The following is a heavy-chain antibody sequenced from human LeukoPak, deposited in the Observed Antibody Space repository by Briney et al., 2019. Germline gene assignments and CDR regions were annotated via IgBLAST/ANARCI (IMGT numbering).Heavy chain of an antibody. V-gene: IGHV4-59*08. Sequence: SETLSLTCTVPDGSLSNYSWSWIRQPPGKGLEWIGYIYYTGMTNSNPSLKSRVTISMDTSKNQFSLNLRSVTAADTAIYYCARHGRMVIMSKFSTGIDQWGQGTLVTVSS. J-gene: IGHJ4*02. CDR3: ARHGRMVIMSKFSTGIDQ. CDR2: IYYTGMT. CDR1: DGSLSNYS. D-gene: IGHD2-8*01.